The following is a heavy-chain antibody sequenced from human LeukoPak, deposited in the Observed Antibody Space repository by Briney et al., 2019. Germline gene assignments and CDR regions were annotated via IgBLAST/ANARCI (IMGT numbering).Heavy chain of an antibody. J-gene: IGHJ4*02. CDR3: AKVGYSYGYQPNFDY. CDR2: ISGSGGST. V-gene: IGHV3-23*01. Sequence: PGGSLRLSCAASGFTFSSYAMSWVRQAPGKGLEWVSAISGSGGSTYYADSVKGRFTISRDNSKNTLYLQMNSLRAEDTAVYYCAKVGYSYGYQPNFDYWGQGTLATVSS. CDR1: GFTFSSYA. D-gene: IGHD5-18*01.